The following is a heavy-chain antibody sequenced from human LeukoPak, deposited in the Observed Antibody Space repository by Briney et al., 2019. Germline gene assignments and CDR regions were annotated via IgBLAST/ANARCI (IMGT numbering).Heavy chain of an antibody. CDR3: ARAETNVYWNFDL. V-gene: IGHV4-4*09. CDR2: IYSSGST. CDR1: GGSISNYY. D-gene: IGHD1-1*01. J-gene: IGHJ2*01. Sequence: SETLSLTCTVSGGSISNYYWSWIRQSPEKGLEWIGHIYSSGSTNYNPSLKSRVTISVDTSKNQFSLNLSSVTAADTAVYYCARAETNVYWNFDLWGRGTLVTVSS.